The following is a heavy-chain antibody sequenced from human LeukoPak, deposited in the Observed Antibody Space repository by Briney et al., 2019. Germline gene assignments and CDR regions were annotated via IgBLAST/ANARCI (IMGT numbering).Heavy chain of an antibody. V-gene: IGHV5-51*01. CDR1: GYSFTSYW. J-gene: IGHJ3*02. CDR2: IYPGDSDT. Sequence: GESLKISCKGSGYSFTSYWIGWVRQMPGKGLEWMGIIYPGDSDTRYSPSFQGQVTISADKSISTAYLQWSSLKASDTAMYYCARIGIAAAGTVGASDIWGQGTMVTVSS. CDR3: ARIGIAAAGTVGASDI. D-gene: IGHD6-13*01.